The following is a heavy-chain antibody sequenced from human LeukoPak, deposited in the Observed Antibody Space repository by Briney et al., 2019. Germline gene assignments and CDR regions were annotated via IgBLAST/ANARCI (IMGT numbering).Heavy chain of an antibody. CDR3: ASAGLMNEFDY. CDR2: ISSSGSTI. CDR1: GFTFSSYE. D-gene: IGHD1-1*01. J-gene: IGHJ4*02. Sequence: QPGGSLRLSCAASGFTFSSYEINWVRQAPGKGLEWVSYISSSGSTIFYADSVKGRFTISRDNAKNSLYLQMNSLRAEDTALYYCASAGLMNEFDYWGQGTLVTVSS. V-gene: IGHV3-48*03.